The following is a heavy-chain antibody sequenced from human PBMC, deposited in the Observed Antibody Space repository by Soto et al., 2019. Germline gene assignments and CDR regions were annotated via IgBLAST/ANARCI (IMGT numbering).Heavy chain of an antibody. CDR2: ISSDGGDK. CDR3: VKGSEVARQELDH. Sequence: GGSLRLSCAASGFTFSNFGMHWVRQAPSKGLEWVAAISSDGGDKYYSHSVKDRFTISRDNSKNTLFLQMNSLRVEDTAVYYCVKGSEVARQELDHWGQGILVTVSS. D-gene: IGHD2-15*01. V-gene: IGHV3-30*18. J-gene: IGHJ4*02. CDR1: GFTFSNFG.